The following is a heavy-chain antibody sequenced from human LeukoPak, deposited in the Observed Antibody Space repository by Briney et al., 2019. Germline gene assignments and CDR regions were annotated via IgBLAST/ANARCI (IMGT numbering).Heavy chain of an antibody. J-gene: IGHJ4*02. CDR3: ARLYCGSTSCYADDY. Sequence: GGSLRLSCAASGFTFSSYAMHWVRQAPGKGLEWVAVISYDGSNKYYADSVKGRFTISRDNSKNTLYLQMNSLRDEDTAVYFCARLYCGSTSCYADDYWGQGTLVTVSS. CDR1: GFTFSSYA. V-gene: IGHV3-30-3*01. D-gene: IGHD2-2*01. CDR2: ISYDGSNK.